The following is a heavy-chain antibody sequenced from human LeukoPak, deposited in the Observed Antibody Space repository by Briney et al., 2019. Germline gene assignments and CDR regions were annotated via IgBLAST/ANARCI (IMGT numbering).Heavy chain of an antibody. D-gene: IGHD3-22*01. CDR1: GFTFSDYA. CDR2: IGVGSSTK. Sequence: GGSLRLSCAASGFTFSDYAMNWVRQAPGKGLEWVSYIGVGSSTKYYGDSVKGRFTISRDDAKNSVYLQMNSLKTEDTAVYYCTREVVIFYYYYIDVWGTGTTVTVSS. V-gene: IGHV3-48*01. CDR3: TREVVIFYYYYIDV. J-gene: IGHJ6*03.